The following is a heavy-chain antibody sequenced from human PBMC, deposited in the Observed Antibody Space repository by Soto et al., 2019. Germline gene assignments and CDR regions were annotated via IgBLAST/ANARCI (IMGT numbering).Heavy chain of an antibody. D-gene: IGHD2-15*01. V-gene: IGHV4-34*01. Sequence: QVQLQQWGAGLLKPSETLSLTCAVNGGSFTGYYWSWVRQPPGKGLEWIGEIKDGGSTNYSPSLRSRVTSSADTSKTQLSLKVSSVTAVDTAVSDCARGPERVVPTHWDQGSLVTVSP. CDR2: IKDGGST. CDR1: GGSFTGYY. CDR3: ARGPERVVPTH. J-gene: IGHJ4*02.